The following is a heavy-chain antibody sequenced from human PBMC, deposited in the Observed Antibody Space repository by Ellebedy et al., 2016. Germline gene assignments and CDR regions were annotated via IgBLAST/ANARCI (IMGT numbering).Heavy chain of an antibody. CDR1: GGSFSGYY. D-gene: IGHD3-3*01. Sequence: SETLSLXCAVYGGSFSGYYWSWIRQPPGKGLEWIGEINHSGSTNYNPSLKSRVTISVDTSKNQFSLKLSSVTAADTAVYYCARAGLRFLEWFAFDIWGQGTMVTVSS. CDR3: ARAGLRFLEWFAFDI. V-gene: IGHV4-34*01. J-gene: IGHJ3*02. CDR2: INHSGST.